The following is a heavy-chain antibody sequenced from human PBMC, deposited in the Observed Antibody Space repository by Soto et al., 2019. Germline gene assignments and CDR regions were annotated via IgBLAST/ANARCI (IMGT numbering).Heavy chain of an antibody. D-gene: IGHD3-3*01. Sequence: PGESLKISCKGSGYSFTSYWIGWVRQMPGKGLEWMGIIYHGDSDTRYSPSFQGQVTISADKSISTAYLQWSSLKASDTAMYYCARTYDFWSGSIDYWGQGTLVTVSS. V-gene: IGHV5-51*01. J-gene: IGHJ4*02. CDR1: GYSFTSYW. CDR3: ARTYDFWSGSIDY. CDR2: IYHGDSDT.